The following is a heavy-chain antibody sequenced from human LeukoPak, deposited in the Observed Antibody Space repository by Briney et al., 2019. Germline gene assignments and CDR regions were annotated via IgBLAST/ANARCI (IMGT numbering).Heavy chain of an antibody. Sequence: PSETLSLTCTVSGGSISSSSYYWGWIRQPPGKGLEWIGSIYYSGSTYYNPSLKSRVTISVDTSKNQFSLKLSSVTAADTAVYYCARGITMPETDYWGQGTLVTVSS. CDR2: IYYSGST. D-gene: IGHD3-10*01. V-gene: IGHV4-39*07. CDR3: ARGITMPETDY. CDR1: GGSISSSSYY. J-gene: IGHJ4*02.